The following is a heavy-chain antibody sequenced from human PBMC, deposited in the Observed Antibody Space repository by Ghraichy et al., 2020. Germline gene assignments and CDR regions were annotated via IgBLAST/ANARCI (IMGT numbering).Heavy chain of an antibody. CDR1: GFTFSSYW. CDR3: ARITYYDFYNWFDP. V-gene: IGHV3-74*01. Sequence: GGSLRLSCAASGFTFSSYWMHWVRQAPGKGLVWVSRINSDGSSTSYADSVKGRFTISRDNAKNTLYLQMNSLRAEDTAVYYCARITYYDFYNWFDPWGQGTLVAVSS. D-gene: IGHD3-3*01. J-gene: IGHJ5*02. CDR2: INSDGSST.